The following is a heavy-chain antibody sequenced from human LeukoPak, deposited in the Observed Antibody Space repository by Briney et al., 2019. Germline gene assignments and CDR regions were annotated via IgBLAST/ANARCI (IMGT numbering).Heavy chain of an antibody. D-gene: IGHD3-10*01. V-gene: IGHV1-46*01. CDR3: AREHNYGSGSYGR. CDR1: GYTFTSYY. J-gene: IGHJ4*02. CDR2: INPSGGST. Sequence: ASVKVSCKASGYTFTSYYMHWVRQAPGQGLEWMGIINPSGGSTSYAQKFQGRVTMTRDTSISTAYMELSRLRSDDTAVYYCAREHNYGSGSYGRWGQGTLVTVSS.